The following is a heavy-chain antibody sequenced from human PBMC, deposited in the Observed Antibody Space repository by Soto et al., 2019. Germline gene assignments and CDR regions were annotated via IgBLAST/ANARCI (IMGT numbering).Heavy chain of an antibody. CDR2: IDWEDTK. CDR3: ARAFYGMDV. CDR1: GFSLSGTGMR. J-gene: IGHJ6*02. V-gene: IGHV2-70*04. Sequence: SGPTLVNPTPPLTLTCTVSGFSLSGTGMRVTWIRQPPGKALEWLARIDWEDTKLYSTSLKTRLTISKDTSKNQVVLTMTNMDPADTATYYCARAFYGMDVWGQGTTVTVSS.